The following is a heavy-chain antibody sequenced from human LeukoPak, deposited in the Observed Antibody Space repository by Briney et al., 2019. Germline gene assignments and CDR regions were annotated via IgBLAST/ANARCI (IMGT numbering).Heavy chain of an antibody. CDR2: IIPIFGTA. J-gene: IGHJ3*02. CDR3: ARASEDYYDSSGYLDPDAFDI. D-gene: IGHD3-22*01. CDR1: GGTSSSYA. Sequence: SVKVSCKASGGTSSSYAISWVRQAPGQGLEWMGRIIPIFGTANYAQKFQGRVTITTDESTSTAYMELSSLRSEDTAVYYCARASEDYYDSSGYLDPDAFDIWGQGTMVTVSS. V-gene: IGHV1-69*05.